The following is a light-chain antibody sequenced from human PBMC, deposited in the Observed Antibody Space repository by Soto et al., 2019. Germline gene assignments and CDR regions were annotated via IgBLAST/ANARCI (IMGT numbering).Light chain of an antibody. Sequence: EIVLTQSPGTLSLSPGERATLSCRASQSVSSSYLAWYQQKPGQAPRPLIYGASSRATGIPDRFSGSGSGTAFTLTISRLEPEDFAVYYCQQYGSSPTTFGQGTKVEIK. CDR1: QSVSSSY. CDR2: GAS. J-gene: IGKJ1*01. CDR3: QQYGSSPTT. V-gene: IGKV3-20*01.